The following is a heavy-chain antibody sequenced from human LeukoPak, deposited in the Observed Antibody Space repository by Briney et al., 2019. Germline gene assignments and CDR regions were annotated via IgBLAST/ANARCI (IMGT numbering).Heavy chain of an antibody. D-gene: IGHD3-9*01. V-gene: IGHV1-18*01. J-gene: IGHJ4*02. CDR1: GYTFTSYG. Sequence: ASVKLSCKASGYTFTSYGISWVRQAPGQGLEWMGWISAYNGNTNYAQKLQGRVTMTTDTSTSTAYMELRSLRSDDTAVYFCARKRDILTGYHIIDYWGQGTLVTVSS. CDR3: ARKRDILTGYHIIDY. CDR2: ISAYNGNT.